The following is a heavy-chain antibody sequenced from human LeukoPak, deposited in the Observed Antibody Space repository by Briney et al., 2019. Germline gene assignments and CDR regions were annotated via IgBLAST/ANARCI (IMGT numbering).Heavy chain of an antibody. Sequence: GGSLRLSCAASGFTFSSYSMNWVRQAPGKGLEWVSSISSSSSYIYYADSVKGRFTISRDNAKNSLYLQMNSLRAEDTAVYYCASSSFYGGNADYWGQGTLATVSS. CDR3: ASSSFYGGNADY. CDR2: ISSSSSYI. J-gene: IGHJ4*02. CDR1: GFTFSSYS. V-gene: IGHV3-21*01. D-gene: IGHD4-23*01.